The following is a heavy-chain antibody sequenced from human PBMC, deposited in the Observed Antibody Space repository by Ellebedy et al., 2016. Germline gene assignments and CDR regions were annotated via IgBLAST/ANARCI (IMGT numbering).Heavy chain of an antibody. Sequence: GGSLRLSCAASGFTFSSYGMHWVRQAPGKGLEWVAIISYDGSNKDYADSVKGRFTISRDNSKNTLYLQMTSLKPEDTAVYYCARLHTARLKGPVGPASIRSDALDIWGQGTLVTVSS. CDR1: GFTFSSYG. CDR3: ARLHTARLKGPVGPASIRSDALDI. J-gene: IGHJ3*02. D-gene: IGHD2-2*01. V-gene: IGHV3-30*03. CDR2: ISYDGSNK.